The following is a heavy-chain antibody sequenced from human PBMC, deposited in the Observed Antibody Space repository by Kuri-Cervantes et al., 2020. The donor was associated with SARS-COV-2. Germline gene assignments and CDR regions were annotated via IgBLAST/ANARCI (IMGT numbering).Heavy chain of an antibody. Sequence: SETLSLTCTVSGGSISSYYWSWIRQPAGKGLEWIGRIYTSGNTNYNPSLKSRVTMSVDTSKNQFSLKLSSVTAADTAVYYCARGVPVRGSIPVGAGTFDYWGQGTLVTVSS. CDR1: GGSISSYY. J-gene: IGHJ4*02. V-gene: IGHV4-4*07. D-gene: IGHD3-16*01. CDR2: IYTSGNT. CDR3: ARGVPVRGSIPVGAGTFDY.